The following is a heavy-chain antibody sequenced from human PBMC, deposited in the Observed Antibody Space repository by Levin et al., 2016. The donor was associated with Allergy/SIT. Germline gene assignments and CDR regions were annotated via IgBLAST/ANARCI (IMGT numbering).Heavy chain of an antibody. CDR1: GGSFSGYY. D-gene: IGHD3-3*01. CDR2: INHSGST. V-gene: IGHV4-34*01. Sequence: SETLSLTCAVYGGSFSGYYWSWTRQPPGKGLEWIGEINHSGSTNYNPSLKSRVTISVDTSKNQFSLKLSSVTAADTAVYYCARGPLGFQIFGVVPYYFDYWGQGTLVTVSS. CDR3: ARGPLGFQIFGVVPYYFDY. J-gene: IGHJ4*02.